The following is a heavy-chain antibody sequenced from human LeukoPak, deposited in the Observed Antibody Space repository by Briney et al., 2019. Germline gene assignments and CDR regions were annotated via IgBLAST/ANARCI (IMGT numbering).Heavy chain of an antibody. V-gene: IGHV3-21*01. CDR1: GFTFSSYS. Sequence: GGSLRLSCAASGFTFSSYSMNWVRQAPGKGLEWVSSISSSSSYIYYADSVKGRFTISRDNAKNSLYLQMNSLRAEDTAVYYCARDAPSPTDYDFWSGYPLAPRFDYWGQGTLVTVSS. D-gene: IGHD3-3*01. J-gene: IGHJ4*02. CDR3: ARDAPSPTDYDFWSGYPLAPRFDY. CDR2: ISSSSSYI.